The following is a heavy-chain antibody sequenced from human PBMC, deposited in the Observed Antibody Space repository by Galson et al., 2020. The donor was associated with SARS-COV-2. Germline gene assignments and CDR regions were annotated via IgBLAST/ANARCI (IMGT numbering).Heavy chain of an antibody. J-gene: IGHJ4*02. Sequence: SGPTLVKPTETLTLTCTVSGFSLSNARMGVSWIRQPPGKALEWLAHIFSNDEKSYSTSLKSRLTISKDTSKSQVVLTMTNMDPVDTATYYCARIRGGQYMGKWELMDWGQGTLVTVSS. CDR1: GFSLSNARMG. D-gene: IGHD1-26*01. CDR3: ARIRGGQYMGKWELMD. V-gene: IGHV2-26*01. CDR2: IFSNDEK.